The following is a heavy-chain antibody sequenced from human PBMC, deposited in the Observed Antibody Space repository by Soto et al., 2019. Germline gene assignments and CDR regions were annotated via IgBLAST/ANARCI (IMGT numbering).Heavy chain of an antibody. CDR2: IVVGSGNT. D-gene: IGHD3-16*01. J-gene: IGHJ5*02. CDR3: AAGWAPPDPHNGFEP. Sequence: GASVKVSCKASGFTFSSSGIHWVRQARGQRLEWIGWIVVGSGNTNYAQKFQERVTITRDVSTNTAYMELTSLRSEDTAVYYCAAGWAPPDPHNGFEPGG. V-gene: IGHV1-58*02. CDR1: GFTFSSSG.